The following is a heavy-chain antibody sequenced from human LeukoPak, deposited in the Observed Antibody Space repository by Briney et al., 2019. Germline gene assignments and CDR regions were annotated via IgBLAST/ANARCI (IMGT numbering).Heavy chain of an antibody. CDR3: AGGPYTAALDY. Sequence: SETLSLTCTVSGGSISSYYWSWIRQPPGKGLEWIGYIYYSGSTNYNPSLKSRVTISVDTSKNQFSLKLSSVTAADTAVYYCAGGPYTAALDYWGQGTLVTVSS. CDR2: IYYSGST. J-gene: IGHJ4*02. D-gene: IGHD6-6*01. V-gene: IGHV4-59*01. CDR1: GGSISSYY.